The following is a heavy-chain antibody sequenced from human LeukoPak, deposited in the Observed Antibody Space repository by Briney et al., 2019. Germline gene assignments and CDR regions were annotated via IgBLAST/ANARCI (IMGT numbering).Heavy chain of an antibody. V-gene: IGHV3-33*01. CDR2: IWYDGSNK. CDR3: ARERIVVVPAAILSWFDP. J-gene: IGHJ5*02. Sequence: GGSLRLSCAASGFTFSSYGMHWVRQAPGKGLEWVAVIWYDGSNKYYADSVKGRFTISRDNSKNTLYLQMNSLRAEDTAVYYCARERIVVVPAAILSWFDPWGQGTLVTVSS. CDR1: GFTFSSYG. D-gene: IGHD2-2*02.